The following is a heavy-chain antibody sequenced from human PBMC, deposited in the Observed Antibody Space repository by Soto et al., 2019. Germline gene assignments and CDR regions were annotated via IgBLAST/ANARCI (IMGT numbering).Heavy chain of an antibody. J-gene: IGHJ6*02. D-gene: IGHD1-26*01. Sequence: ASVKVSCKASGYAFTGYYMHWVRQAPGQGLEWMGWINPNSGGTNYAQKFQGWVTMTRDTSISTAYMELSRLRSDDTAVYYCARDGTMPSRDYYYYGMDVWGQGTTVTVSS. V-gene: IGHV1-2*04. CDR1: GYAFTGYY. CDR2: INPNSGGT. CDR3: ARDGTMPSRDYYYYGMDV.